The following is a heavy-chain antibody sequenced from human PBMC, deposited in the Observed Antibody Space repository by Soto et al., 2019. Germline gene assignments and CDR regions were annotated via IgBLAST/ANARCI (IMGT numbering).Heavy chain of an antibody. J-gene: IGHJ4*02. D-gene: IGHD3-22*01. CDR1: GFTFSSYS. Sequence: PGGSLRLSCAASGFTFSSYSMNWVRQAPGKGLEWVSSISSSSSYIYYADSVKGRFTISRDNAKNSLYLQMNSLRAEDTAVYYCARDLDYYDSSGSFEYWGQGTLVTVSS. V-gene: IGHV3-21*01. CDR3: ARDLDYYDSSGSFEY. CDR2: ISSSSSYI.